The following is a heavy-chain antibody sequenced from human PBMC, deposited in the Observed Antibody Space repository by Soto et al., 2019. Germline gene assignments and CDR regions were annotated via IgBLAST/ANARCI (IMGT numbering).Heavy chain of an antibody. CDR3: ARLVVVAPVANA. Sequence: SETLSLTCSVSGGSINYNSYHWGWIRQPPGQGLEWIGSIFYTGTTFYNPSLESRVTMSVDTSKNSFSLHLTSVTAADTAVYFCARLVVVAPVANAWGQGTLVTVYS. CDR2: IFYTGTT. J-gene: IGHJ5*02. D-gene: IGHD2-2*01. CDR1: GGSINYNSYH. V-gene: IGHV4-39*02.